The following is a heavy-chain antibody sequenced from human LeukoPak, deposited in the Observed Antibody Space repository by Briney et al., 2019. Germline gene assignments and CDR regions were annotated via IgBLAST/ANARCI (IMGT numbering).Heavy chain of an antibody. Sequence: SETLSLTSTVSGGSISSSSYYWGWIRQPPGKGLEWIGSIYYSGSTYYNPSLKSRVTISVDTSKNQFSLKLSSVTAADTAVYYCASYNGDYLDWYDPWGQGTLVTVSS. D-gene: IGHD4-17*01. CDR1: GGSISSSSYY. V-gene: IGHV4-39*01. J-gene: IGHJ5*02. CDR2: IYYSGST. CDR3: ASYNGDYLDWYDP.